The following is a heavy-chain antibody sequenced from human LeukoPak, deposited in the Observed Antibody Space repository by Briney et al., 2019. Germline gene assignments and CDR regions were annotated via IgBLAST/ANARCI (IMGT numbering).Heavy chain of an antibody. CDR2: VYYSGST. Sequence: SETLSLTCTVSGGSISSYYWSWIRQPPGKGLEWIGYVYYSGSTNYKPSLKSRVTISVDTSKNQFSLKLSSVTAADTAVYYCARGGYYGSGNDFRFDPWGQGTLVTVSS. V-gene: IGHV4-59*01. CDR1: GGSISSYY. D-gene: IGHD3-10*01. CDR3: ARGGYYGSGNDFRFDP. J-gene: IGHJ5*02.